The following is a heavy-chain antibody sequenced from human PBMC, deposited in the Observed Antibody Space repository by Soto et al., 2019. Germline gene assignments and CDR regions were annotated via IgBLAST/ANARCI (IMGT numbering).Heavy chain of an antibody. CDR3: AKDYSSSWYRGWFDP. CDR1: GFTLSSYA. D-gene: IGHD6-13*01. CDR2: ISGSGGST. J-gene: IGHJ5*02. Sequence: EVQLLESGGGLVQPGGSLRLSCAASGFTLSSYAMRWVRQAPGKGLEWVSAISGSGGSTYYADSVKGRFTISRDNSKNTLYLQMNSLRAEDTAVYYCAKDYSSSWYRGWFDPWGQGTLVTVSS. V-gene: IGHV3-23*01.